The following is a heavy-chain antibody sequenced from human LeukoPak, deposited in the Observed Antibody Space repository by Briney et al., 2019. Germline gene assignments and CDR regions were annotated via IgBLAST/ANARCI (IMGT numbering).Heavy chain of an antibody. CDR3: ASGSSGGNPYYFDY. CDR2: IYYSGST. J-gene: IGHJ4*02. CDR1: GGSISRYY. D-gene: IGHD6-19*01. Sequence: SETLSLTCTVSGGSISRYYWSWIRQPRGKGLEWIGYIYYSGSTNYTPSLKSRVTISVDTSKSQFSLKLSSVTAADTAVYYCASGSSGGNPYYFDYWGQGTLVTVSS. V-gene: IGHV4-59*01.